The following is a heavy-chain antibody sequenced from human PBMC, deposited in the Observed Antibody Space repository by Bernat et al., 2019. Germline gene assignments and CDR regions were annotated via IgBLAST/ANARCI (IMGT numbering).Heavy chain of an antibody. Sequence: QVQLQQWGAGLLKPSETLSLTCAVYGGSFSGYYWSWIRQPPGKGLEWIGEINHSGSTNYNPSLKSRVTISVDTSKNQFSLKLSSVTAADTAVYYCARGLLRYFDWLSRARWFDPWGQGTLVTVSS. J-gene: IGHJ5*02. CDR3: ARGLLRYFDWLSRARWFDP. D-gene: IGHD3-9*01. CDR1: GGSFSGYY. CDR2: INHSGST. V-gene: IGHV4-34*01.